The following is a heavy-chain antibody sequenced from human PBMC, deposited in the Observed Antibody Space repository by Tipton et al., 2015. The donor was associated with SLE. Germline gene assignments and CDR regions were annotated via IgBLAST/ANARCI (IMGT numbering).Heavy chain of an antibody. Sequence: TLSLTCTVSGYSISSGYYWGWIRQPPGKGLEWIGSVSSGGSTYYNPSLKSRVTISIDTSKNQFSLNLSSVTAADTAVYYCARLGWSQGGWSFDYWGQGTLVAVSS. CDR2: VSSGGST. D-gene: IGHD3-10*01. CDR1: GYSISSGYY. J-gene: IGHJ4*02. V-gene: IGHV4-38-2*02. CDR3: ARLGWSQGGWSFDY.